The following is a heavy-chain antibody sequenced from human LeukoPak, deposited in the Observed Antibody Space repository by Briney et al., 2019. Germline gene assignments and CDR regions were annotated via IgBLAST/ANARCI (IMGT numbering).Heavy chain of an antibody. Sequence: SENLSLTCAVYGGSFSGYYWSWIRQPPGKGLEWIGEINHSGSTNYNPSLKSRVTISVDTSKNQFSLKLSSVTAADTAVYYCARAPHELIAAPYYYYGMDVWGQGTTVTVSS. J-gene: IGHJ6*02. CDR2: INHSGST. D-gene: IGHD6-13*01. CDR3: ARAPHELIAAPYYYYGMDV. CDR1: GGSFSGYY. V-gene: IGHV4-34*01.